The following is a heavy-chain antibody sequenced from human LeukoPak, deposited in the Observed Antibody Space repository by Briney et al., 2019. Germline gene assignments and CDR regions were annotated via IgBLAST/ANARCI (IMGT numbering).Heavy chain of an antibody. CDR1: GFTFSNHG. V-gene: IGHV3-30*03. J-gene: IGHJ4*02. Sequence: PGRSLRLSCAASGFTFSNHGMHWVRQGPGKGLEWVAMTSFDGTYKFYGDSVKGRFTISRDSFKNSVYLQMNSLRPEDTAVYFCARDISVEGFYGSGSLDSWGQGALVTVSS. CDR2: TSFDGTYK. CDR3: ARDISVEGFYGSGSLDS. D-gene: IGHD3-10*01.